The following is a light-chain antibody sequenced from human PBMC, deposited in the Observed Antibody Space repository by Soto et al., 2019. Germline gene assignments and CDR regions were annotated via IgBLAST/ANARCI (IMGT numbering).Light chain of an antibody. CDR1: QSVLYSSNNKNY. J-gene: IGKJ2*01. V-gene: IGKV4-1*01. Sequence: DIVMTQSPDSLAVSLGERATINCKSSQSVLYSSNNKNYLAWYQQRPRQPPKLLIYWASTRESGVPDRFNGSGSGTDFTLTVTSLQAEDVAVYYCQQYYSSPYTFGQGTNLEIK. CDR2: WAS. CDR3: QQYYSSPYT.